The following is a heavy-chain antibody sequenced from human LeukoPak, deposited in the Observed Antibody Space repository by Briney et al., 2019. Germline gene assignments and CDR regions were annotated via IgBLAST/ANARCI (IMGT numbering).Heavy chain of an antibody. J-gene: IGHJ4*02. Sequence: ASVKVSCKASGYTFTGYYMHWVRQAPGQGLEWMGWINPNSGGTNYAQRFQGRVTMTRDTSISTAYMELSRLRSDDTAVYYCARVPGHGYSGYDYFDYWGQGTLVTVSS. V-gene: IGHV1-2*02. CDR2: INPNSGGT. CDR1: GYTFTGYY. D-gene: IGHD5-12*01. CDR3: ARVPGHGYSGYDYFDY.